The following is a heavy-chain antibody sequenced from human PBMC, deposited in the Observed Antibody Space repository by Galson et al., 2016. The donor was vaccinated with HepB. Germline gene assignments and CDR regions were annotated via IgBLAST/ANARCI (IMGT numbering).Heavy chain of an antibody. CDR2: MYYSGST. V-gene: IGHV4-39*01. Sequence: SETLSLTCTVSGGSLSSSGHYWGWVRQPSGKGLEWIGSMYYSGSTYYKPSLKSRVTISVDTSKNQFSLKLTSVTAADTAMYYCARHREGGALGGMDVWGQGTTVTVSS. D-gene: IGHD5-24*01. CDR1: GGSLSSSGHY. CDR3: ARHREGGALGGMDV. J-gene: IGHJ6*02.